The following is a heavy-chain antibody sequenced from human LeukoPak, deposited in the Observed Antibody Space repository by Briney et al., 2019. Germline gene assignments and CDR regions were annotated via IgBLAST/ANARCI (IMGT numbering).Heavy chain of an antibody. CDR3: ATYYDFWSGYYPPFDY. D-gene: IGHD3-3*01. Sequence: PGGSLRLSCAASGFTFSSYGMHWVRQAPGKGLEWVAVISYDGSNKYYADSVKGRFTISRDNSKNTLYLQMNSLRAEDTAAYYCATYYDFWSGYYPPFDYWGQGTLVTVSS. CDR2: ISYDGSNK. J-gene: IGHJ4*02. CDR1: GFTFSSYG. V-gene: IGHV3-30*03.